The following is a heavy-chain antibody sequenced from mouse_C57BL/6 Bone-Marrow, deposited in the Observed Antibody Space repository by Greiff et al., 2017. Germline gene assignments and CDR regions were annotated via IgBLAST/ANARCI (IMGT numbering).Heavy chain of an antibody. CDR1: GYTFTSYW. V-gene: IGHV1-64*01. J-gene: IGHJ1*03. D-gene: IGHD2-3*01. CDR3: ARYGGYYDWYFDV. Sequence: QVQLQQPGAELVKPGASVKLSCKASGYTFTSYWMHWVKQRPGQGLEWIGMIHPNSGSTNYNEKFKSKATLTVDKSSSTAYMQLSSLTSEDSAIYYCARYGGYYDWYFDVWGTGTTVTVSS. CDR2: IHPNSGST.